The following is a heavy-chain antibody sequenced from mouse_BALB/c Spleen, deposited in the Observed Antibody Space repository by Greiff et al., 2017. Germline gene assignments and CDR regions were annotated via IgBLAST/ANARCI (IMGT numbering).Heavy chain of an antibody. J-gene: IGHJ2*01. Sequence: VQLQQSGAELVRPGASVTLSCKASGYTFTDYEMHWVKQTPVHGLEWIGAIDPETGGTAYNQKFKGKATLTADKSSSTAYMELRSLTSEDSAVYYCARYGTENFDYWGQGTTLTVSS. D-gene: IGHD4-1*01. CDR3: ARYGTENFDY. CDR2: IDPETGGT. CDR1: GYTFTDYE. V-gene: IGHV1-15*01.